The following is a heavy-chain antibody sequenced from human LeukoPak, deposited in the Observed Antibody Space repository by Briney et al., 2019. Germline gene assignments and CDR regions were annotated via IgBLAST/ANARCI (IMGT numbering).Heavy chain of an antibody. CDR2: IYPSDSDT. J-gene: IGHJ4*02. CDR1: GFLFTSFW. V-gene: IGHV5-51*01. D-gene: IGHD5-18*01. CDR3: ARGHNYAADY. Sequence: GESLQISCKVSGFLFTSFWIGWVRQMPGKGLEWMGLIYPSDSDTRYTPAFQGQVTISADKSISTAYLQWSSLKAPDTAIYYCARGHNYAADYWGQGTLVTVSS.